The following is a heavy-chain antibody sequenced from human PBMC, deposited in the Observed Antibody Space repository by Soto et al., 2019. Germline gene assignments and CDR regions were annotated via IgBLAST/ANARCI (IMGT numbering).Heavy chain of an antibody. D-gene: IGHD2-15*01. CDR3: GRTPLLVLAATRLFYFDY. Sequence: EVQLLESGGGLVQPWGSLRLSCAASGFTFSSYGMSWVRQAPGKGLEWVANIKQDGSEKYYVDSVKGRFTISRDNAKNSLYLQMNRLRAEATAVYYYGRTPLLVLAATRLFYFDYWGQVTLVTVSS. J-gene: IGHJ4*02. CDR2: IKQDGSEK. CDR1: GFTFSSYG. V-gene: IGHV3-7*01.